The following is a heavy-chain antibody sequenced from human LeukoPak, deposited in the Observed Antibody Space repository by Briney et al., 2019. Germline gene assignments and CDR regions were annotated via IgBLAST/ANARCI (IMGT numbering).Heavy chain of an antibody. D-gene: IGHD2-21*01. Sequence: ASVTVSCTASGYTFSNYAIHWVRQAPGQRFEWMGWINAGNGHTKYSQNFQGRVTITRDSSASTVYMELSSLTSEDTAVYYCARGIWSARTVDYYLDSWGQGTLVTVSS. CDR3: ARGIWSARTVDYYLDS. J-gene: IGHJ4*02. CDR1: GYTFSNYA. V-gene: IGHV1-3*01. CDR2: INAGNGHT.